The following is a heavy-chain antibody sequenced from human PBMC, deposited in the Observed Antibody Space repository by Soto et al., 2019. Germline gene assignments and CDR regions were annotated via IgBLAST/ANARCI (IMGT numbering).Heavy chain of an antibody. Sequence: TSETLSLTCTVSGGSISSYYWSWIRQPPGKGLEWIGYIYYSGSTNYNPSLKSRVTISVDTSKNQFSLKLSSVTAADTAVYYCAREVNYDILTGYFRSYNWFGPWGQGTLVTVSS. D-gene: IGHD3-9*01. V-gene: IGHV4-59*01. CDR2: IYYSGST. CDR1: GGSISSYY. CDR3: AREVNYDILTGYFRSYNWFGP. J-gene: IGHJ5*02.